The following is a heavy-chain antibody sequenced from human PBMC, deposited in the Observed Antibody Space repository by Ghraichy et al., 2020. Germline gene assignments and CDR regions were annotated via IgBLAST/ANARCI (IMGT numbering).Heavy chain of an antibody. D-gene: IGHD3-22*01. CDR3: AKGQGYYYDSSGYSYGMDV. V-gene: IGHV3-33*06. CDR1: GFTFSSYG. J-gene: IGHJ6*02. CDR2: IWYDGSNK. Sequence: GESLNISCAASGFTFSSYGMHWVRQAPGKGLEWVAVIWYDGSNKYYADSVKGRFTISRDNSKNTLYLQMNSLRAEDTAVYYCAKGQGYYYDSSGYSYGMDVWGQGTTVTVSS.